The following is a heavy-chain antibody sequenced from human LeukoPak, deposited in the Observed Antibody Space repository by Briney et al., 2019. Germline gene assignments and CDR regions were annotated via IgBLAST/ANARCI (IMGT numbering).Heavy chain of an antibody. CDR1: GGSISSISYY. Sequence: PSETLSLTCTISGGSISSISYYWGWIRQPPGKGLEWIGSIYYTGSTYYNPSLKSRVTISVDTSKNQFSLKLSSVTAADTAVYYCAREKGDYGDYVVYFDYWGQGTLVTVSS. D-gene: IGHD4-17*01. J-gene: IGHJ4*02. CDR3: AREKGDYGDYVVYFDY. CDR2: IYYTGST. V-gene: IGHV4-39*07.